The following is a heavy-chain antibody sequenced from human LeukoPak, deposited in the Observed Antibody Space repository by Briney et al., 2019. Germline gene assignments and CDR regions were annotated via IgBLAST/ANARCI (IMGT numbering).Heavy chain of an antibody. CDR3: AREGIAGPKDV. J-gene: IGHJ6*04. Sequence: GGSLRLSCAASGFIFSSYSMNWVRQAPGKGLEWVSSITSSSNYINYADSVKGRFTISRDNAKNSLYLQMNSLIVEGTAVYYCAREGIAGPKDVWGKGTTVTVSS. CDR2: ITSSSNYI. CDR1: GFIFSSYS. D-gene: IGHD6-13*01. V-gene: IGHV3-21*01.